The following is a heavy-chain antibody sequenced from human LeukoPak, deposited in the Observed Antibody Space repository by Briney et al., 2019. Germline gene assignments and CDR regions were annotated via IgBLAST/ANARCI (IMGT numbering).Heavy chain of an antibody. D-gene: IGHD3-10*01. CDR2: IIPILGIA. CDR1: GGTFSSYA. V-gene: IGHV1-69*04. J-gene: IGHJ4*02. Sequence: GSSVKVSCKASGGTFSSYAISWVRQAPGQGLEWMGRIIPILGIANYAQKFQGRVTITADKSTGTAYMELSSLRSEDTAVYYCAIMVRGVNDYWGQGTLVTVSS. CDR3: AIMVRGVNDY.